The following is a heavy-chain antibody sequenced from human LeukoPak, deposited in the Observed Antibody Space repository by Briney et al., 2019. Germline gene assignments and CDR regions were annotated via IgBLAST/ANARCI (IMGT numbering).Heavy chain of an antibody. V-gene: IGHV3-48*03. CDR2: ISSSGDTM. D-gene: IGHD2-21*02. Sequence: GGSLRLSCATSGFPFETNAMSWVRQAPGKGLEWLSYISSSGDTMNYADSAMGRFVISRDNAKNSLYLQINSLRAEDTAVYYCARDPRLRYWGQGTLVTVSS. CDR3: ARDPRLRY. CDR1: GFPFETNA. J-gene: IGHJ4*02.